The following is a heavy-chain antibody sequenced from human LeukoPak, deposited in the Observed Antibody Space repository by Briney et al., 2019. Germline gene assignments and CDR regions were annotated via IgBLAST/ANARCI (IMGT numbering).Heavy chain of an antibody. V-gene: IGHV3-23*01. CDR2: ISNSGGST. CDR3: AKREVEYQLLYKAAEYFQH. Sequence: PGGSLRLSCAASGFTFRTYAMTWVRQAPGKGLEWVSAISNSGGSTYYADSVRGRFTISRDNSKNTLYLRMNSLRAEDTAVYYCAKREVEYQLLYKAAEYFQHWGQGTLVTVSS. J-gene: IGHJ1*01. CDR1: GFTFRTYA. D-gene: IGHD2-2*02.